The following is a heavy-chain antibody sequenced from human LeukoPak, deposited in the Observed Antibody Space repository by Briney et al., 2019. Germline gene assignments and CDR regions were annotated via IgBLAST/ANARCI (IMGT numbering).Heavy chain of an antibody. D-gene: IGHD1-26*01. Sequence: SETLSLTCAVYGGSFSGYYWSWIRQPPGKGLEWIGEINHRGSTNYNPSLKSRVTISVDTSKNQFSLKLSSVTAADTAVYYCARGPGDVGDFDYWGQGTLVTVSS. CDR2: INHRGST. V-gene: IGHV4-34*01. CDR1: GGSFSGYY. J-gene: IGHJ4*02. CDR3: ARGPGDVGDFDY.